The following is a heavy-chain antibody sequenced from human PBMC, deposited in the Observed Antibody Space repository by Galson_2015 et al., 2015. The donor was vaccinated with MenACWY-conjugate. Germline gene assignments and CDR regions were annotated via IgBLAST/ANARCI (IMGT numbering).Heavy chain of an antibody. CDR2: TYYRSKWYN. Sequence: CAISGDSVSSNSAAWNWIRQSPSRGLEWLGRTYYRSKWYNDYAVSVKSRITINPDTSKNQFSLQLNSVTPEDTAVYYCARDGRITIFGEGYYYGMDVWGQGTTVTVSS. CDR3: ARDGRITIFGEGYYYGMDV. D-gene: IGHD3-3*01. CDR1: GDSVSSNSAA. J-gene: IGHJ6*02. V-gene: IGHV6-1*01.